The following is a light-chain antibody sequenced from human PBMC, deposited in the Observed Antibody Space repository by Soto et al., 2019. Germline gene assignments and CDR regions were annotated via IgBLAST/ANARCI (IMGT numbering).Light chain of an antibody. V-gene: IGLV2-14*03. Sequence: LTQPASVSGSPGQSITISCTGTSSDVGAYDYVSWYQRHPDKAPKLMIYEVSNRPSGVSNRFSGSKSVNTATLTISGLQTEDEADYYCSSYTSSSTRVFGTGTKVTVL. J-gene: IGLJ1*01. CDR1: SSDVGAYDY. CDR2: EVS. CDR3: SSYTSSSTRV.